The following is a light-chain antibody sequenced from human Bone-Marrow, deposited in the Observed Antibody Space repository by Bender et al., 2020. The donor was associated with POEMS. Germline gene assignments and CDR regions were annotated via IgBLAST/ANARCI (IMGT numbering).Light chain of an antibody. CDR1: SSDVGAHDL. J-gene: IGLJ2*01. CDR3: CSYTPVSNLI. Sequence: QSALAQPASVSGSPGQSITISCTGTSSDVGAHDLVSWYQQQPGKAPRLLLYEVYKRPSGVSLRFSGSKSGDTASLRISRLQAEDEADYYCCSYTPVSNLIFGSGTRLTVL. CDR2: EVY. V-gene: IGLV2-23*02.